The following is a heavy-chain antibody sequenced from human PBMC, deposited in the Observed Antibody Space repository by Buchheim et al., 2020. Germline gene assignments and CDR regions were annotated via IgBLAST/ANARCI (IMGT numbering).Heavy chain of an antibody. CDR1: GGSISSGDYY. Sequence: QVQLQESGPGLVKPSQTLSLTCTVSGGSISSGDYYWSWIRQPPGKGLEWIGYIYYSGSTYYNPSLKSRVTISVDTSKNPFSLKLSSVTAADTAVYYCARDRPEDVDTATPKYYFDYWGQGTL. D-gene: IGHD5-18*01. J-gene: IGHJ4*02. CDR2: IYYSGST. CDR3: ARDRPEDVDTATPKYYFDY. V-gene: IGHV4-30-4*01.